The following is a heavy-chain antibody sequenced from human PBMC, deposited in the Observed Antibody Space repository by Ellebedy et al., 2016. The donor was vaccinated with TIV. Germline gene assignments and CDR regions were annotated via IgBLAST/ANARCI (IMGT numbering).Heavy chain of an antibody. CDR1: GGSISSYY. CDR3: AGRALTDYYYYGMDV. CDR2: IYYSGST. Sequence: SETLSLTXTVSGGSISSYYWSWIRQPPGKGLEWIGYIYYSGSTNYNPSLKSRVTISVDTSKNQFSLKLSSVTAADMAVYYCAGRALTDYYYYGMDVWGQGTTVTVSS. J-gene: IGHJ6*02. V-gene: IGHV4-59*01. D-gene: IGHD3-9*01.